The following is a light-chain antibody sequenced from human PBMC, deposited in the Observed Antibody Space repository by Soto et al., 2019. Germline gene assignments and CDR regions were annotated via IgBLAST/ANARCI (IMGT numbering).Light chain of an antibody. J-gene: IGKJ4*01. CDR2: DAS. CDR1: QSVGSY. Sequence: IVLTQSPATLSLSPGERATLSCRASQSVGSYLAWYQQKPGQAPRLLIYDASNRATGIPARFSGSGSGTDFTLTISSLEPEDFAVYFCQQRSNWLTFGGGTKVEIK. V-gene: IGKV3-11*01. CDR3: QQRSNWLT.